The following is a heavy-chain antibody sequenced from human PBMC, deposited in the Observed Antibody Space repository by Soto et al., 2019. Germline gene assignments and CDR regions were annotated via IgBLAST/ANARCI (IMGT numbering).Heavy chain of an antibody. J-gene: IGHJ4*02. CDR1: GYTLTSYY. Sequence: ASVKVSCKASGYTLTSYYMHWVRQAPGQGLEWMGWISAYNGNTNYAQKLQGRVTMTTDTSTSTAYMELRSLRSDDTALYYCASIDSSGYSFDYWGQGTLVPVSS. V-gene: IGHV1-18*04. CDR2: ISAYNGNT. CDR3: ASIDSSGYSFDY. D-gene: IGHD3-22*01.